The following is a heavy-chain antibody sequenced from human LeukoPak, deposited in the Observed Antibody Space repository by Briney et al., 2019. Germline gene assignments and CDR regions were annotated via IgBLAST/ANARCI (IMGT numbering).Heavy chain of an antibody. CDR1: GGSFSGYY. CDR2: INHSGST. D-gene: IGHD3-3*01. Sequence: SETLSLTCAVYGGSFSGYYWSWIRQPPGKGLEWIGEINHSGSTNYNPSLKSRVTISVDTSKNQFSLKLSSVTAEDTAVYYCARDIRITIFGGYFDYWGQGTLVTVSS. V-gene: IGHV4-34*01. CDR3: ARDIRITIFGGYFDY. J-gene: IGHJ4*02.